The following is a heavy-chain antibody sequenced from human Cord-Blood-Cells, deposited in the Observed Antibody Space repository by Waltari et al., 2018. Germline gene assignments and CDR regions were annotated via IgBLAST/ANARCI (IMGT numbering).Heavy chain of an antibody. Sequence: EVQLLESGGGLVQPGGSLRLSCVASGFTFSSYAMSWVRQAPGKGLEWVSAISGSGGSTYYADSVKGRFTISRDNSKNTRYLQMNSLRAEDTAVYYCAKDDSRGGGAFDIWGQGTMVTVSS. CDR3: AKDDSRGGGAFDI. J-gene: IGHJ3*02. CDR2: ISGSGGST. CDR1: GFTFSSYA. V-gene: IGHV3-23*01. D-gene: IGHD2-21*02.